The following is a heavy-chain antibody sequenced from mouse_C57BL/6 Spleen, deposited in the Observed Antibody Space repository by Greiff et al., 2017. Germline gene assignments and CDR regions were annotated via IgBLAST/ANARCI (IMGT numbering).Heavy chain of an antibody. CDR1: GYTFTSYW. Sequence: VQLQQPGAELVRPGSSVKLSCKASGYTFTSYWMDWVKQRPGQGLEWIGNIYPSDSETHYNQKFKDKATLTVDKSSSTAYMQLSSLTSEDSAVYYCARYDGYYVLDYWGQGTTLTVSS. J-gene: IGHJ2*01. CDR3: ARYDGYYVLDY. D-gene: IGHD2-3*01. V-gene: IGHV1-61*01. CDR2: IYPSDSET.